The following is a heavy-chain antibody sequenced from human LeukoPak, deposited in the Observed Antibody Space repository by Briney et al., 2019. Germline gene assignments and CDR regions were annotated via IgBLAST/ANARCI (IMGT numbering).Heavy chain of an antibody. V-gene: IGHV3-49*04. CDR3: TRDRGRGEYYRGMDV. Sequence: GGSLRLSCSVSGFSSGDYAMSWVRQAPGKGLEWVGFIRRKTDGGTTDYAASVTGRFTISRDDSKSIAYLQMNSLNPEDTAVYYCTRDRGRGEYYRGMDVWGRGTTVTVSS. J-gene: IGHJ6*02. CDR2: IRRKTDGGTT. CDR1: GFSSGDYA. D-gene: IGHD4-17*01.